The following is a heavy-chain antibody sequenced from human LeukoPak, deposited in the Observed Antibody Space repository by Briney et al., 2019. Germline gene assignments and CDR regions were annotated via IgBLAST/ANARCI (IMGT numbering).Heavy chain of an antibody. CDR3: ARPSSAGQWEPNRYYFDY. CDR1: GGSISSSSYY. D-gene: IGHD1-26*01. CDR2: IYYSGST. Sequence: NSSETLSLTCTVSGGSISSSSYYWGWIRQPPGKGLEWIGSIYYSGSTYYNPSLKSRVTISVDTSKNQFSLKLSSVTAADTAVYYCARPSSAGQWEPNRYYFDYWGQGTLVTVSS. J-gene: IGHJ4*02. V-gene: IGHV4-39*01.